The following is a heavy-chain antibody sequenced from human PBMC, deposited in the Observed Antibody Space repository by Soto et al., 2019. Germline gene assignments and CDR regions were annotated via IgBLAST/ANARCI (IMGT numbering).Heavy chain of an antibody. CDR1: GYTFTDYY. J-gene: IGHJ6*02. D-gene: IGHD6-13*01. Sequence: ASVKVSCKASGYTFTDYYVHWLRQAPGPGLEWVGWINPNSGDTKYAQKFQARVTLTRDASITTAYMELTSLDSDDTAVYYCARERITPTDTGDFYHYGLDVWGQGTTVTAP. CDR3: ARERITPTDTGDFYHYGLDV. CDR2: INPNSGDT. V-gene: IGHV1-2*02.